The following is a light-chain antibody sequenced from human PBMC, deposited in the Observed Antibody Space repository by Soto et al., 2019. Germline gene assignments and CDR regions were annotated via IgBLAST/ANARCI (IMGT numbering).Light chain of an antibody. CDR2: GAS. V-gene: IGKV3-20*01. CDR3: QQYAYSPPT. J-gene: IGKJ3*01. Sequence: ETVLTQSPGTLSLSPGERAILSCRASQSVSSSYLAWYQQKPGQAPRLLIYGASTRATGIPDRFSGGGSGTDFTLTISRLEPEDFAVYFCQQYAYSPPTFGPGTKVDI. CDR1: QSVSSSY.